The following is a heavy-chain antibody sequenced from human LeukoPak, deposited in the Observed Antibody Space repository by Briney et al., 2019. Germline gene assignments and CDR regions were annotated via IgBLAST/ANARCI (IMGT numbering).Heavy chain of an antibody. J-gene: IGHJ6*03. CDR2: IYPGDSDT. CDR1: GYSFTSYW. CDR3: ARGRLGYSHGNTGRTDYYYYMDV. Sequence: GESLKISCKGSGYSFTSYWIGWVRQMPGKGLEWMGIIYPGDSDTRYSPSFQGQVTISADKSISTAYLQWSSLKASDTAMYYCARGRLGYSHGNTGRTDYYYYMDVWGKGTTVTVSS. D-gene: IGHD5-18*01. V-gene: IGHV5-51*01.